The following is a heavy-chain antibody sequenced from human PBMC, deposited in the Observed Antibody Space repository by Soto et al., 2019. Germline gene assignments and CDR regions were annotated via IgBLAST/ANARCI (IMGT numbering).Heavy chain of an antibody. CDR2: IYYSGST. D-gene: IGHD3-3*01. CDR1: GGSISSYY. CDR3: AIHWRFWADY. Sequence: QVQLQESGPGLVKPSETLSLTCTVSGGSISSYYWSWIRQPPGKGLEWIGYIYYSGSTNYNPSLKCRVTISVDTSENLFSLTLSAVTAADAAVYYCAIHWRFWADYWGQGTMVTVSS. J-gene: IGHJ4*02. V-gene: IGHV4-59*08.